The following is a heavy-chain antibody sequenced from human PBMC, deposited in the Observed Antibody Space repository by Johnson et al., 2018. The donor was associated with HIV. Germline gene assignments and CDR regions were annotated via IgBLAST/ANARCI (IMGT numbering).Heavy chain of an antibody. V-gene: IGHV3-7*01. CDR1: GFTFSSYW. J-gene: IGHJ3*02. CDR2: IKQDGSEK. D-gene: IGHD2-2*01. Sequence: VQLVESGGGVVQPWGSLRFSCAASGFTFSSYWMSWVRQAPGKGLEWVANIKQDGSEKYYVDSVKGRFTISRDNAKNSLYLQMNSLRAEDTAVYYCARGDIVVVPAATRAQDAFDIWGQGTMVTVSS. CDR3: ARGDIVVVPAATRAQDAFDI.